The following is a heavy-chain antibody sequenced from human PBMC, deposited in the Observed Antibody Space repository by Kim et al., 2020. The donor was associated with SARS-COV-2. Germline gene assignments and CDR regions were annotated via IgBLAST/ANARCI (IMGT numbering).Heavy chain of an antibody. CDR2: ISGSGGST. D-gene: IGHD4-17*01. CDR3: AKDLLSLMTTDFPYGMDV. CDR1: GFTFSSYA. V-gene: IGHV3-23*01. Sequence: GGSLRPSCAASGFTFSSYAMSWVRQAPGKGLEWVSAISGSGGSTYYADSVKGRFTISRDNSKNTLYLQMNSLRAEDTAVYYCAKDLLSLMTTDFPYGMDVWGQGTTVTVSS. J-gene: IGHJ6*02.